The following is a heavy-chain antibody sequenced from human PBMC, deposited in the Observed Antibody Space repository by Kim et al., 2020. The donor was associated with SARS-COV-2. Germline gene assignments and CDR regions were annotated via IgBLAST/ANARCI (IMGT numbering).Heavy chain of an antibody. J-gene: IGHJ4*02. D-gene: IGHD3-22*01. CDR2: ISGSGGST. CDR3: AKNPKYYYDSSGYFDY. V-gene: IGHV3-23*01. CDR1: GFTFSSYA. Sequence: GGSLRLSCAASGFTFSSYAMSWVRQAPGKGLEWVSAISGSGGSTYYADSVKGRFTISRDNSKNTLYLQMNSLRAEDTAVYYCAKNPKYYYDSSGYFDYWGQGTLVTVSS.